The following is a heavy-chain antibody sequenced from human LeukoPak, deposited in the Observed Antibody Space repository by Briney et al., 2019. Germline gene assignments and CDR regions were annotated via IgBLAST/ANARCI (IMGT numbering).Heavy chain of an antibody. CDR2: INTDGSIT. CDR1: GFTFSDYW. D-gene: IGHD3-10*01. CDR3: ARDRGPRTGFMVREAYDY. Sequence: GGSLRLSCAASGFTFSDYWIHWVRQAPGEGLVWVSRINTDGSITNYADSVKGRFSISRDNAKNTLYLQMSSLRAEDTAVYYCARDRGPRTGFMVREAYDYWGQGTLVIVSS. J-gene: IGHJ4*02. V-gene: IGHV3-74*01.